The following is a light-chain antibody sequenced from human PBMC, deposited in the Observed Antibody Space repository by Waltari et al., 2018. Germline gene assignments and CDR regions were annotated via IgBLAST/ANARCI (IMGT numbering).Light chain of an antibody. CDR3: QQYYSTPLT. Sequence: DIVMTQSPDSLAVSLGERATINCKSSQRVLYSSHFKDYLAWYQQKPGQPPKPLIYWASTRESGVPDRFSGSGSGTDFTLTISSLQAEDVAVYYCQQYYSTPLTFGGGTKVEIK. V-gene: IGKV4-1*01. CDR2: WAS. CDR1: QRVLYSSHFKDY. J-gene: IGKJ4*01.